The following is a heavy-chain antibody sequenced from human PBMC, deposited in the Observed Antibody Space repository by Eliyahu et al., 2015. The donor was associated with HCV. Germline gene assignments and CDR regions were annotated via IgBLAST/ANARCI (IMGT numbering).Heavy chain of an antibody. D-gene: IGHD3-3*01. V-gene: IGHV1-18*01. CDR1: GYTFTSYG. Sequence: QVQLVQSGAEXKKPGASVKVSCKASGYTFTSYGXXWVRQAPGQGLEWMGWISAYHGNTNYAQKLQGRVTMTTDTSTSTAYMELRSLRSDDTAVYYCARGGRITIFGVVMDDFDYWGQGTLVTVSS. J-gene: IGHJ4*02. CDR2: ISAYHGNT. CDR3: ARGGRITIFGVVMDDFDY.